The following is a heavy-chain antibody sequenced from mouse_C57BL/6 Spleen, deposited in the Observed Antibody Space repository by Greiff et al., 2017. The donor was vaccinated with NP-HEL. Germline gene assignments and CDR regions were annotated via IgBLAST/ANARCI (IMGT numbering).Heavy chain of an antibody. Sequence: QVHVKQSGAELVRPGTSVKMSCKASGYTFTNYWIGWAKQRPGHGLEWIGDIYPGGGYTNYNEKFKGKATLTADKSSSTAYMQFSSLTSEDSAIYYCARHSKGFDYWGQGTTLTVSS. CDR3: ARHSKGFDY. J-gene: IGHJ2*01. V-gene: IGHV1-63*01. CDR2: IYPGGGYT. D-gene: IGHD2-5*01. CDR1: GYTFTNYW.